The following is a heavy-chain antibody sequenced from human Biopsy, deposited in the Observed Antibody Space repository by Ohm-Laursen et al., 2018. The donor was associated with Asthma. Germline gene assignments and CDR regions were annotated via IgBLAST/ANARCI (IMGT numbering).Heavy chain of an antibody. J-gene: IGHJ4*02. D-gene: IGHD3-16*01. CDR2: SSYSGFR. V-gene: IGHV4-59*01. CDR3: ARGQGDSKFDY. CDR1: GGSINSDY. Sequence: SETLSLTCPFSGGSINSDYWSWIRQPPGKGLEWIGLSSYSGFRKYNPSLKSRVTISVDTSKNQLSLNLTSVIAADTAVYYCARGQGDSKFDYWGQGILVTVSS.